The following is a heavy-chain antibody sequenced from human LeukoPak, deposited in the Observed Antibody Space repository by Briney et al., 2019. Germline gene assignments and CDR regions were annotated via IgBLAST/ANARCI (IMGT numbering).Heavy chain of an antibody. J-gene: IGHJ4*02. CDR3: YGVSCSTQVDY. Sequence: GRSLRLSCAASAFTFSSYGMHWVRQAPGKGLEWVAVVLSDGNYKDYADSVKGRFTISRDNSKNTLYLQMNSLRGEDTALYYWYGVSCSTQVDYWGRGTLVTVSS. CDR2: VLSDGNYK. V-gene: IGHV3-30*03. CDR1: AFTFSSYG. D-gene: IGHD4-17*01.